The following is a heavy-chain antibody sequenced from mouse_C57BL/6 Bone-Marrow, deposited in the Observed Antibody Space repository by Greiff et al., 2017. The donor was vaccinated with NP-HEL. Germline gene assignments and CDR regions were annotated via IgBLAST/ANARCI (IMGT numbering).Heavy chain of an antibody. CDR2: IDPENGDT. D-gene: IGHD1-1*01. V-gene: IGHV14-4*01. CDR3: TTSYYYGSSPCYFDY. Sequence: EVKLMESGAELVRPGASVKLSCTASGFNIKDDYMHWVKQRPEQGLEWIGWIDPENGDTEYASKFQGKATITADTSSNTAYLQLSSLTSEDTAVYYCTTSYYYGSSPCYFDYWGQGTTLTVSS. J-gene: IGHJ2*01. CDR1: GFNIKDDY.